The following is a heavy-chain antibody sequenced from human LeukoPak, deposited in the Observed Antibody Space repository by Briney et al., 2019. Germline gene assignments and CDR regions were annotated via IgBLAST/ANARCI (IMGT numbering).Heavy chain of an antibody. CDR2: INPNSGGT. CDR3: ARDLWELRGYFDY. Sequence: ASVKVSCKASGYTFTGYYMHWVRQAPGQGLEWMGWINPNSGGTNYAQKFQGRVTMTRDPSISTAYMELSRLRSDDTAVYYCARDLWELRGYFDYWGQGTLVTVSS. V-gene: IGHV1-2*02. J-gene: IGHJ4*02. CDR1: GYTFTGYY. D-gene: IGHD1-26*01.